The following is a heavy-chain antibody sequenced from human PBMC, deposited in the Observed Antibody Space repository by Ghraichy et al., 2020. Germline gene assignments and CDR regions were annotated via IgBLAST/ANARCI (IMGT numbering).Heavy chain of an antibody. V-gene: IGHV4-4*07. Sequence: SQTISLTCNVSGGSISNYYWSWIRQPAGKGLEWIGRIYSSGSAIYNPSLKSRVTMSVDTSKNQFSMILTSVTAADTAVFFCARKAYGDYLFDYWGQGILVTVSS. CDR1: GGSISNYY. J-gene: IGHJ4*02. D-gene: IGHD4-17*01. CDR2: IYSSGSA. CDR3: ARKAYGDYLFDY.